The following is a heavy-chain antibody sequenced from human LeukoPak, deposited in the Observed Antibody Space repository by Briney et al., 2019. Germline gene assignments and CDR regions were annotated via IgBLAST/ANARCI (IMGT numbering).Heavy chain of an antibody. Sequence: GGSLRLSCAASGFTFSSYWMHWVRQAPGKGLVWVSRINTDGRSTTYADSVKGRFTISRDNAKNTLYLQMNSLTAEDTALYYCASDFGGSRIQPGSDFWGQGSLVIVSS. CDR1: GFTFSSYW. CDR2: INTDGRST. V-gene: IGHV3-74*01. J-gene: IGHJ4*02. D-gene: IGHD1-14*01. CDR3: ASDFGGSRIQPGSDF.